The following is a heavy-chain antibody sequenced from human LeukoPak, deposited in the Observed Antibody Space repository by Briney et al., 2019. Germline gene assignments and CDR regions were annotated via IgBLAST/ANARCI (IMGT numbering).Heavy chain of an antibody. CDR3: AKGKPQMATYGMDV. Sequence: GRSLRLSCAASGFTFDDYAMHWVRQAPGKGLEWVSGISWNSGSIGYADSVKGRFTISRDNAKNSLYLQMNSLRAEDTALYYCAKGKPQMATYGMDVWGQGTTVTVSS. D-gene: IGHD5-24*01. J-gene: IGHJ6*02. V-gene: IGHV3-9*01. CDR1: GFTFDDYA. CDR2: ISWNSGSI.